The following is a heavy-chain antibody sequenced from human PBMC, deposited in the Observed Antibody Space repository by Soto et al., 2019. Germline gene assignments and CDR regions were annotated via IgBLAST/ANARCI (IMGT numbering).Heavy chain of an antibody. Sequence: VQLLESGGGLVQPGGSLRLSCAASGFTFSSYAMSWVRQAPGKGLEWVSAITGGGDGTYYADSVRGRFTISRDNSKNTLFLQMNSPRAEDTAVYYCAKRVRYYDSSGYYFSYFDYWGQGTLVTVSS. CDR1: GFTFSSYA. J-gene: IGHJ4*02. CDR3: AKRVRYYDSSGYYFSYFDY. CDR2: ITGGGDGT. V-gene: IGHV3-23*01. D-gene: IGHD3-22*01.